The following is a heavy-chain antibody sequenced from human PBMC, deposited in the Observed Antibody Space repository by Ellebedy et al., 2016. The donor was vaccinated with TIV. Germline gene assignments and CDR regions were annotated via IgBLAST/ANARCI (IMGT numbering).Heavy chain of an antibody. CDR3: ARGIVGSINWFDP. V-gene: IGHV4-39*07. Sequence: SETLSLXXTVSGGSITSSSYYWGWIRQPPGKGLEWIGSIYYGGSTYYNPSLKSRVTISVDTSKNQFSLKLSSVTAADTAVYYCARGIVGSINWFDPWGQGTLVTVSS. D-gene: IGHD1-26*01. CDR2: IYYGGST. CDR1: GGSITSSSYY. J-gene: IGHJ5*02.